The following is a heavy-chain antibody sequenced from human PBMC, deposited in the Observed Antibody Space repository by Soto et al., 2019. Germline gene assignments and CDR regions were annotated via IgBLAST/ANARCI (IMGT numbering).Heavy chain of an antibody. V-gene: IGHV3-30-3*01. CDR3: ARDLLRGRLGDAIAWVY. CDR1: GFTFSSYA. CDR2: ISYDGSNK. J-gene: IGHJ4*02. Sequence: QVQLVESGGGVVQPGRSLRLSCAASGFTFSSYAMHWVRQAPGKGLEWVAVISYDGSNKYYADSVKGRFTISRDNSKNTLYLQMNSPRAEDTAVYYCARDLLRGRLGDAIAWVYWGQGTLVTVSS. D-gene: IGHD3-16*01.